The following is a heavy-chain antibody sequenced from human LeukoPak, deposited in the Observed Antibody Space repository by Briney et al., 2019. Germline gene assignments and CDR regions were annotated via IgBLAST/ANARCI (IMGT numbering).Heavy chain of an antibody. V-gene: IGHV3-7*01. D-gene: IGHD2/OR15-2a*01. Sequence: QTGGSLRLSCAASGFTFRSFWMSWVRQAPGKGPEWLGHINQEASRTDHADSVKGRFTISRDNARNLLYLHMSSLRAEDTAVYYCAKYLSRAFDSWGQGILVSISS. J-gene: IGHJ4*02. CDR3: AKYLSRAFDS. CDR1: GFTFRSFW. CDR2: INQEASRT.